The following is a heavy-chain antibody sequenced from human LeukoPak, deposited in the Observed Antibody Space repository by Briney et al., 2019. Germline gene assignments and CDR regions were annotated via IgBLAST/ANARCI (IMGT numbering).Heavy chain of an antibody. V-gene: IGHV3-23*01. CDR1: GFSFDNYA. Sequence: PGGSLRLSCAGSGFSFDNYAMTWVRQAPGKGLEWVSPITGGSRTTLYSDSFKDRFTISRDDSKATLFLQMSSVRVEDTALYYCGKVSSRITTAGRIDYWGRGVLVTVSS. CDR2: ITGGSRTT. J-gene: IGHJ4*02. D-gene: IGHD6-6*01. CDR3: GKVSSRITTAGRIDY.